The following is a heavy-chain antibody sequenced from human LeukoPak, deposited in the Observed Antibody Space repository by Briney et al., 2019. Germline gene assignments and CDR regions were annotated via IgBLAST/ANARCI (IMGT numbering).Heavy chain of an antibody. CDR1: GLNLTTYG. CDR3: ARDQPDIRDYYDSSGYYY. V-gene: IGHV3-23*01. J-gene: IGHJ4*02. CDR2: ISGSGGST. D-gene: IGHD3-22*01. Sequence: GGSLRLSCAASGLNLTTYGMSWVRQAPGKGLEWVSAISGSGGSTYYADSVKGRFTISRDNSKNTLYLQMNSLRAEDTAVYYCARDQPDIRDYYDSSGYYYWGQGTLVTVSS.